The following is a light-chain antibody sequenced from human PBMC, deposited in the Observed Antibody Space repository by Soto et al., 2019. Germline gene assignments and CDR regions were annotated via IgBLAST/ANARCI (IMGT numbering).Light chain of an antibody. CDR1: SSDIGAYNY. Sequence: QSVLTQPAAVSGSPGQSITISCTGTSSDIGAYNYVSWYQHHPGKAPKLIIYEVNNRPSGVSNRFSGSKSGNTASLTISGLQAEDEADYYCSSYTSSTIYIFGTGTKVTVL. V-gene: IGLV2-14*01. CDR2: EVN. CDR3: SSYTSSTIYI. J-gene: IGLJ1*01.